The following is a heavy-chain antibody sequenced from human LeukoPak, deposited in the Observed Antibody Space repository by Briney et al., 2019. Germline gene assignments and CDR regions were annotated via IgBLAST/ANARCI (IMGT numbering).Heavy chain of an antibody. Sequence: PSETLSLTCTVSGGSISSYYWSWIRQPPGKGLEWIGHIYYSGSTNYNPSLKSRVTISVDTSKNQFSLKLSSVTAADTAVYYCAREDTGGLDYWGQGILVTVSP. CDR1: GGSISSYY. V-gene: IGHV4-59*12. D-gene: IGHD2-8*02. CDR2: IYYSGST. CDR3: AREDTGGLDY. J-gene: IGHJ4*02.